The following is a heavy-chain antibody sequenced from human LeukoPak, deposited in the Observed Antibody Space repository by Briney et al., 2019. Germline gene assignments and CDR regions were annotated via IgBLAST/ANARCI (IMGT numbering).Heavy chain of an antibody. CDR2: XDPEDGES. J-gene: IGHJ4*02. V-gene: IGHV1-24*01. D-gene: IGHD2-21*01. CDR3: ATYPILEVYGHEYFDY. Sequence: XDPEDGESIYAQKFQGRVTMTEDTSTDTAYMELSSLRSEDTAVYYCATYPILEVYGHEYFDYWGQGTLVTVSS.